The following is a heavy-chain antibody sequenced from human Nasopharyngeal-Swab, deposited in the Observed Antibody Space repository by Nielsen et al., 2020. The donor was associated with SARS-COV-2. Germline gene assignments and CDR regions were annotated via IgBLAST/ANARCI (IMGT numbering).Heavy chain of an antibody. J-gene: IGHJ4*02. V-gene: IGHV1-8*01. CDR3: ARGFVWLGAEMVDY. D-gene: IGHD6-19*01. CDR2: MNPNSGNT. Sequence: ASVKVSCKASGYTFTSYDINWVRQATGQGLEWMGWMNPNSGNTGYAQKFQGRVTMTRNTSISTAYMELSSLGSEDTAVYYCARGFVWLGAEMVDYWGQGTLVTVSS. CDR1: GYTFTSYD.